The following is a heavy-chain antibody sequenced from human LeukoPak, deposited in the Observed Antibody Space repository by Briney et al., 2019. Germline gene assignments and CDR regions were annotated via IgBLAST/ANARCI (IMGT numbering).Heavy chain of an antibody. D-gene: IGHD1-26*01. CDR3: ARDSGGSYPLYYFDY. Sequence: GRSLRLPCAASGFTFISYAMHGVGQPPARGVAGVEFISYDGSNKYYADSVKGRFTISRDNSKNTLYLQMNSLRAEDTAVYYCARDSGGSYPLYYFDYWGQGTLVTVSS. CDR2: ISYDGSNK. V-gene: IGHV3-30*04. J-gene: IGHJ4*02. CDR1: GFTFISYA.